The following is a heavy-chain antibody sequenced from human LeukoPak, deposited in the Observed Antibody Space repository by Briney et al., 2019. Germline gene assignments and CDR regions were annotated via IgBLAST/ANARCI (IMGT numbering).Heavy chain of an antibody. V-gene: IGHV3-21*01. Sequence: PGGSLRLSCAASGFTFSSYSMNWVRQAPGKGLEWVSSISSSSSYIYYADSVKGRFTISRDNAKNSLYLQMNSLRAEDTAVYYCARELGWHSRGIDYWGQGTLVTVSS. CDR3: ARELGWHSRGIDY. CDR1: GFTFSSYS. CDR2: ISSSSSYI. D-gene: IGHD3-16*01. J-gene: IGHJ4*02.